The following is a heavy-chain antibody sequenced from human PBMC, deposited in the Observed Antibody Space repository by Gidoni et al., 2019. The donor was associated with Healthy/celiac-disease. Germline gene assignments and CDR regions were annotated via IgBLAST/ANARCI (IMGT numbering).Heavy chain of an antibody. CDR3: ASLWFGELSLGSDY. CDR2: ISGSGGST. V-gene: IGHV3-23*01. Sequence: EVQLLESGGGLVQPGGSLRRSCAASGVTFSSYAMSWVRQAPGKGLEWVSAISGSGGSTYYADSVKGRFTISRDNSKNTLYLQMNSLRAEDTAVYYCASLWFGELSLGSDYWGQGTLVTVSS. CDR1: GVTFSSYA. J-gene: IGHJ4*02. D-gene: IGHD3-10*01.